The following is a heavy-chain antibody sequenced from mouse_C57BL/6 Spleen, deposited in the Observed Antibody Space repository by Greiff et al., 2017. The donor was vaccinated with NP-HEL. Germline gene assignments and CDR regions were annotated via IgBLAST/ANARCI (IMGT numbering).Heavy chain of an antibody. CDR2: IDPSDSYT. CDR1: GYTFTSYW. D-gene: IGHD2-12*01. Sequence: VQLQQPGAELVMPGASVKLSCKASGYTFTSYWMHWVKQRPGQGLEWIGEIDPSDSYTNYNQKFKGKSTLTVDKSSSTAYMQLSSLTSEDSAVYYCARLRRGAMDYWGQGTSVTVSS. J-gene: IGHJ4*01. V-gene: IGHV1-69*01. CDR3: ARLRRGAMDY.